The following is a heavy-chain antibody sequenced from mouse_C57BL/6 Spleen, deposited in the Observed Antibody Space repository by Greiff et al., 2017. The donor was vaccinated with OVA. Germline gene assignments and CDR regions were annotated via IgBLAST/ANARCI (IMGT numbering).Heavy chain of an antibody. D-gene: IGHD2-10*01. CDR2: IYPGCGST. J-gene: IGHJ4*01. V-gene: IGHV1-55*01. CDR1: GYTFSSYW. Sequence: VKPGASVMMSCKASGYTFSSYWISWVKQRPGHGLEWIGDIYPGCGSTNYNEKFKSKTTLTVDISSSTAYMQCCSLTSEDSSVYYGAREVSYYAHDGAMDYWGQGTSVTVSS. CDR3: AREVSYYAHDGAMDY.